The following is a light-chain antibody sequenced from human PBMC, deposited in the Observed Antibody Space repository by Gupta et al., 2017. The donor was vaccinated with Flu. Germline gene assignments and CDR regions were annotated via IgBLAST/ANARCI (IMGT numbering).Light chain of an antibody. CDR1: SSNIGSNG. J-gene: IGLJ2*01. V-gene: IGLV1-44*01. CDR3: ASWDDSLRGVV. Sequence: QSVLTQPPSASGTPGQRVTIFCSGSSSNIGSNGVSWLQLLPGTAPKVLIYNDNQRPSGVPDRFSGSKSGTSASLAVSGPHSEDEADYYCASWDDSLRGVVFGGGTKLTGL. CDR2: NDN.